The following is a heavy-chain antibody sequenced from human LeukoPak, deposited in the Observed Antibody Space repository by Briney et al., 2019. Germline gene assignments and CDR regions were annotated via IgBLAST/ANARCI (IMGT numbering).Heavy chain of an antibody. CDR3: AGGGMAVAGCYYYMDV. J-gene: IGHJ6*03. Sequence: ASVKVSCKASGYTFTSYDINWVRQATGQGLEWMGWMNPNSGNTGYAQKFQGRVTITRNTSISTAYMELSSLRSEDTAVYYCAGGGMAVAGCYYYMDVWGKGTTVTVSS. D-gene: IGHD6-19*01. CDR2: MNPNSGNT. V-gene: IGHV1-8*03. CDR1: GYTFTSYD.